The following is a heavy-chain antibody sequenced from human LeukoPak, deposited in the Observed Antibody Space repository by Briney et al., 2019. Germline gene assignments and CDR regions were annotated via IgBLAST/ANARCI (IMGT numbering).Heavy chain of an antibody. CDR1: GFTVSSNY. J-gene: IGHJ3*02. V-gene: IGHV3-23*01. CDR2: ISGSGGST. D-gene: IGHD3-16*01. CDR3: AKDRAQRGDRRRAFDI. Sequence: GGSLRLSCAASGFTVSSNYMSWVRQAPGKGLEWVSAISGSGGSTYYADSVKGRFTISRDNSKNTLYLQMNSLRAEDTAVYYCAKDRAQRGDRRRAFDIWGQGTMVTVSS.